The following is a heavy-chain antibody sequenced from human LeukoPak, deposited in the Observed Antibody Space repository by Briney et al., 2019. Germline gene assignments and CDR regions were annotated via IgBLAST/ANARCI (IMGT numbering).Heavy chain of an antibody. CDR2: ISGSGGST. J-gene: IGHJ4*02. Sequence: PGGSLRLSCAASGFTFSSYAMRWVRQAPGKGLEWVSAISGSGGSTYYADSVKGRFTISRDNSKNKLYLQMNSLRAEYTAVYYCAKECDYVWGSYRYEGFDYWGQGTLVTVSS. CDR3: AKECDYVWGSYRYEGFDY. CDR1: GFTFSSYA. D-gene: IGHD3-16*02. V-gene: IGHV3-23*01.